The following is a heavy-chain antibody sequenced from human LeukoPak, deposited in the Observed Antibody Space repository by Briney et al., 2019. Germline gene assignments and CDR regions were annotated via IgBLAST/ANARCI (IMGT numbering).Heavy chain of an antibody. CDR3: ARVFGRANYGDYDDAFDI. CDR2: INPSGGST. J-gene: IGHJ3*02. V-gene: IGHV1-46*01. D-gene: IGHD4-17*01. CDR1: GYTFTSYY. Sequence: ASVKVSCKASGYTFTSYYMHWVRQAPGQGLEWMGIINPSGGSTSYAQKFQGRVTMTRDTSTSTVYMELSSLRSEDTAVYYCARVFGRANYGDYDDAFDIWGQGTMVTVSS.